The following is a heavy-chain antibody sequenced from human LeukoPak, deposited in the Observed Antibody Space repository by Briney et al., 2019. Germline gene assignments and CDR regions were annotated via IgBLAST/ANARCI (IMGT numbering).Heavy chain of an antibody. V-gene: IGHV6-1*01. Sequence: SQTLSLTCAISGDSVSNNRAAWNWIRQSPSRGLEWLGRTYYRSKWYNDYAVSVKSRITINPDTSKNQFSLQLNSVTPEDTAVYYCARVAPSFTVNDAFDMWGQGKMVTVSS. J-gene: IGHJ3*02. CDR2: TYYRSKWYN. CDR1: GDSVSNNRAA. CDR3: ARVAPSFTVNDAFDM. D-gene: IGHD4-11*01.